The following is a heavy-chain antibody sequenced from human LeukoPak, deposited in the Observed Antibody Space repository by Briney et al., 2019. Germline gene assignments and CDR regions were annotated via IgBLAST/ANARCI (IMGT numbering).Heavy chain of an antibody. D-gene: IGHD2-2*02. CDR1: GFTFSDHY. Sequence: PGGSLRLSCAASGFTFSDHYMDWVRQAPGKGLEWVGRTRNKANSYTTEYAASVKGRFTISRDDSKNSLYLQMNSLKTEDTAVYYCARVLYGLYYYYMDVWGKGTTVTVSS. J-gene: IGHJ6*03. CDR3: ARVLYGLYYYYMDV. V-gene: IGHV3-72*01. CDR2: TRNKANSYTT.